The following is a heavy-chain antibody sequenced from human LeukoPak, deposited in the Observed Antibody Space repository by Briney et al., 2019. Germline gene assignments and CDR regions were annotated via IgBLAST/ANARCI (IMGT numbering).Heavy chain of an antibody. Sequence: ASVKVSCKASGYTFTAYFMHWVRQAPGQGLEWMGRVNPNSGVTNSIQKFQGRVTMTRDTSISTAYMELSSLRSEDTAVYYCARPRNIVAKYYFDYWGQGTLVTVSS. J-gene: IGHJ4*02. CDR1: GYTFTAYF. V-gene: IGHV1-2*06. CDR2: VNPNSGVT. CDR3: ARPRNIVAKYYFDY. D-gene: IGHD2/OR15-2a*01.